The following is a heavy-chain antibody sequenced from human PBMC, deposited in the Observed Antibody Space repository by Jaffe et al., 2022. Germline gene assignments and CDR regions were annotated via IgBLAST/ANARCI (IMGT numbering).Heavy chain of an antibody. CDR3: AKDRESLRSYDSFDV. V-gene: IGHV3-30*02. CDR2: IRYDGYNT. D-gene: IGHD3-3*01. CDR1: GLTSFTNYG. Sequence: QVQLVESGGGVVQPGGSLRLSCVASGLTSFTNYGFHWVRQSPVKGLEWVSFIRYDGYNTYYADSVTGRFTISRDNSRNTVFLQMKSLGPEDTGVYYCAKDRESLRSYDSFDVWGQGTMVTVSS. J-gene: IGHJ3*01.